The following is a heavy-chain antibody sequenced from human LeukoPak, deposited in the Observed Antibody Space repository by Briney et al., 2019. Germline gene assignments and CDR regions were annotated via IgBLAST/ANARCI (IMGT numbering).Heavy chain of an antibody. CDR1: GFTFKSAW. J-gene: IGHJ5*02. D-gene: IGHD6-6*01. Sequence: GESLRLSCAASGFTFKSAWMNWVRQAPGKGLEWVGRIKSKTDGGTTDYAAPVKGGFSISRDDSTNTLYLQMNSLKAEDTAVYYCTSFTISSGFPWGQGTLVTVSS. V-gene: IGHV3-15*07. CDR3: TSFTISSGFP. CDR2: IKSKTDGGTT.